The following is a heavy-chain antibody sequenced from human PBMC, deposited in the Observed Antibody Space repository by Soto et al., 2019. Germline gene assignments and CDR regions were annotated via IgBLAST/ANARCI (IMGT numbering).Heavy chain of an antibody. D-gene: IGHD3-22*01. CDR2: SNSDGSST. J-gene: IGHJ6*02. CDR1: GFTFSSYW. CDR3: ARAIGYYGMDV. Sequence: GGSLRLSCAASGFTFSSYWIHWVRQAPGMGLVWVSRSNSDGSSTSYADSVKGRFTISRDNAKNTLYLQMNSLRAEDTAVYYCARAIGYYGMDVWGQGTTVTSP. V-gene: IGHV3-74*01.